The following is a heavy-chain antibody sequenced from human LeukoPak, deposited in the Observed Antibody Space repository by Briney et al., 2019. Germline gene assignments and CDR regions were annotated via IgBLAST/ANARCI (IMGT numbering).Heavy chain of an antibody. CDR3: VKNGIYSSGWYGGYFDY. D-gene: IGHD6-19*01. V-gene: IGHV3-64D*09. J-gene: IGHJ4*02. Sequence: PGGSLRLSCSASGFTFGGYAMHWVRQAPGKGLEFVSAISSNGGSTYYADSVKGRFTISRDNSKNTLYLQVSSLRADGTAVYYCVKNGIYSSGWYGGYFDYWGQGTLVTVSS. CDR2: ISSNGGST. CDR1: GFTFGGYA.